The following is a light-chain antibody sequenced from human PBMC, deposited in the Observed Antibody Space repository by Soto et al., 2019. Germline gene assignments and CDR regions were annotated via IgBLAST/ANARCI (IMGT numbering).Light chain of an antibody. CDR1: SSDVGGYNY. CDR3: SSYTTSRTLV. J-gene: IGLJ1*01. Sequence: QSALTQPASVSGSPGQSITISCTGTSSDVGGYNYVSWYQQHPGKVPKLMIFEVSNRPSGVSNRFSGSKSGNTASLTISGLQAEDEADYYCSSYTTSRTLVFGPGTSSPS. V-gene: IGLV2-14*01. CDR2: EVS.